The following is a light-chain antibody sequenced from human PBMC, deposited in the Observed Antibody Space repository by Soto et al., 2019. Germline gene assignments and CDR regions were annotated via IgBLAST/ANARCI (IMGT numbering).Light chain of an antibody. CDR1: QSISSW. V-gene: IGKV1-5*03. CDR2: KAS. CDR3: QQYNDSPLA. J-gene: IGKJ4*01. Sequence: DIQMTQSPSTLSASVGDRVTITCRASQSISSWLAWYQQKPGKAPKLLMYKASNFESGVPSRFSGSGSGTEFTLTISSLQPDDFATYHCQQYNDSPLAFGGGTKVEIK.